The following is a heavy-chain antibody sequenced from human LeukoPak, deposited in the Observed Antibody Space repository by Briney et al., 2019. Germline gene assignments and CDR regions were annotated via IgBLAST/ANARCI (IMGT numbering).Heavy chain of an antibody. CDR3: ARHLSGVAGYTYGRGIDY. V-gene: IGHV3-7*01. CDR2: IKKDGSEK. J-gene: IGHJ4*02. D-gene: IGHD5-18*01. Sequence: GGSLRLSCAASGFTFSSYGMHWVRQAPGKGLEWVANIKKDGSEKYYVDSVKGRFTISRDNAKTSLFLQMNSLRAEDSAVYYCARHLSGVAGYTYGRGIDYWGQGTLVTVSS. CDR1: GFTFSSYG.